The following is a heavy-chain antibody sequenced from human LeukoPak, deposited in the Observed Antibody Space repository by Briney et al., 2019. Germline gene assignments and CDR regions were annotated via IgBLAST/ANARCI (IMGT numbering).Heavy chain of an antibody. J-gene: IGHJ4*02. CDR1: GDTFIPYT. V-gene: IGHV1-69*04. Sequence: SVKVSCKASGDTFIPYTFSWVRQAPGQGLEWIGRIIPSLDVANYAQKFQGRVTLSADRDTATTYMEVTSLRSEDTAMYYCARDHCSPGTCLGGHWGQGTLVTVSS. CDR2: IIPSLDVA. D-gene: IGHD2-15*01. CDR3: ARDHCSPGTCLGGH.